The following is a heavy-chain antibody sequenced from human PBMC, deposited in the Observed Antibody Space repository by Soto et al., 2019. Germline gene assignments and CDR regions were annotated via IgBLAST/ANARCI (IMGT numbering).Heavy chain of an antibody. CDR2: IYYSGST. CDR3: ASSMARGVIDY. J-gene: IGHJ4*02. CDR1: GGSISSGDYY. D-gene: IGHD3-10*01. V-gene: IGHV4-30-4*01. Sequence: SETLSLTCTVSGGSISSGDYYWSWIRQPPGKGLEWIGYIYYSGSTYYNPSLKSRVTISVDTSKNQFSLKLSSVTAADTAVYYCASSMARGVIDYWGQGTLVTGS.